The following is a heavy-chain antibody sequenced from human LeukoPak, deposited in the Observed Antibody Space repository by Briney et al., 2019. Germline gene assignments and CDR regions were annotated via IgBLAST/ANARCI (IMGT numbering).Heavy chain of an antibody. CDR3: ARDGDAYGSGSYYQY. Sequence: SVKVSCKASGGTFSSYAISWVRQAPGQGLEWMGGIIPIFGTANYAQKFQGRVTITADESTSTAYMELSSLRSEDTAVCYCARDGDAYGSGSYYQYWGQGTLVTVSS. CDR2: IIPIFGTA. D-gene: IGHD3-10*01. J-gene: IGHJ4*02. CDR1: GGTFSSYA. V-gene: IGHV1-69*13.